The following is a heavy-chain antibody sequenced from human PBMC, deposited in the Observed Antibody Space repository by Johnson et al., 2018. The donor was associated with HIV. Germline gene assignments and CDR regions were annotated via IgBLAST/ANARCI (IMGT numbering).Heavy chain of an antibody. CDR3: AIDRGGGSYQDAFDI. Sequence: QVQLVESGGGVVQPGGSLRLSCAGSGFTFSSYGIHWVRQAPDKGLEWVAYIQYDGSNKYYADSVKGRFSISRDNSENTVYVQMNSLRTEDTAVYYCAIDRGGGSYQDAFDIWGQGTMVTVSS. J-gene: IGHJ3*02. CDR2: IQYDGSNK. V-gene: IGHV3-30*02. CDR1: GFTFSSYG. D-gene: IGHD1-26*01.